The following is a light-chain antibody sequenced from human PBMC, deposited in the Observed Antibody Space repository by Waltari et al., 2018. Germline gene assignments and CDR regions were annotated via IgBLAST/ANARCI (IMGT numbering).Light chain of an antibody. Sequence: QSALTQPASVSGSPGQSITISCTGTSRDVGTYTYISWYQQHPGKVPKVMLFGVSNRPSGVSHLFSGSQSGNTASLTISGLQAEDEADYYCASYTSRNTLVFGSGTKVTIL. V-gene: IGLV2-14*03. J-gene: IGLJ1*01. CDR1: SRDVGTYTY. CDR3: ASYTSRNTLV. CDR2: GVS.